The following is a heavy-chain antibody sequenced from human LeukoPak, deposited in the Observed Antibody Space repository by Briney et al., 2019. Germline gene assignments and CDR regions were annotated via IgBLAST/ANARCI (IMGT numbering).Heavy chain of an antibody. J-gene: IGHJ5*02. CDR1: GYSFTNYW. CDR2: IYPGDSDT. Sequence: GESLKISCKGSGYSFTNYWIGWVRLMPGKGLEWMGIIYPGDSDTRYSPAFQGQVTVSADKSISTAYLQWSSLKASDTAMYYCARLVAHDSSGYRSRRFDPWGQGTLVTVSS. V-gene: IGHV5-51*01. D-gene: IGHD3-22*01. CDR3: ARLVAHDSSGYRSRRFDP.